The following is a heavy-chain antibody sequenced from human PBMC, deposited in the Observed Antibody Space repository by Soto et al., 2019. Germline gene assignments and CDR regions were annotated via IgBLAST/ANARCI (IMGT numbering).Heavy chain of an antibody. CDR3: ARRWGRTFDY. CDR1: GGSISSYY. CDR2: IYYSGSN. J-gene: IGHJ4*02. V-gene: IGHV4-59*08. Sequence: LSLTCTVSGGSISSYYWSWIRQPPGKGLEWNGYIYYSGSNNYNPSLMSRVTLSVDTSKNQFSLKLSSVTAADTAVYYCARRWGRTFDYWGQGMLVTVSS. D-gene: IGHD7-27*01.